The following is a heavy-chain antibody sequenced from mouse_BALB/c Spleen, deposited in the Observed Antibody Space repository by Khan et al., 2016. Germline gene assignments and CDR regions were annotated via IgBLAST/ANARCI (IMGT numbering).Heavy chain of an antibody. J-gene: IGHJ2*01. CDR3: ARYYYGSSYFDY. CDR2: ISYSGST. Sequence: EVQLQESGPGLVKPSQSLSLTCTVTGYSITSDYAWNWIRQFPGNKLEWMGYISYSGSTSYNPSLKSRISITRDTSKNQFFLQLNSVTTEDTATYHCARYYYGSSYFDYWGQGTTLTVSS. V-gene: IGHV3-2*02. D-gene: IGHD1-1*01. CDR1: GYSITSDYA.